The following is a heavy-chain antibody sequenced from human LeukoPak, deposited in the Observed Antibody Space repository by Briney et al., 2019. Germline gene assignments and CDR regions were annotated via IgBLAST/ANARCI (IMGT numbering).Heavy chain of an antibody. CDR3: ARSVAVAGPGGAFDI. J-gene: IGHJ3*02. CDR1: GYSFTSYW. V-gene: IGHV5-51*01. CDR2: IYPGDSDT. Sequence: GESLKISCKGSGYSFTSYWIGWVRQMPGKGLEWMGIIYPGDSDTRYSPPFQGQVTISADKSISTAYLQWSSLKASDTAMYYCARSVAVAGPGGAFDIWGQGTMVTVSS. D-gene: IGHD6-19*01.